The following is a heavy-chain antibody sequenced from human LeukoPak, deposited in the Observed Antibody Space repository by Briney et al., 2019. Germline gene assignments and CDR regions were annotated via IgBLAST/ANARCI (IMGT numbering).Heavy chain of an antibody. CDR2: INPNSGGT. Sequence: GASVKVSCKASGYTSTSYGISWVRQAPGQGLEWMGSINPNSGGTNYAQKFQGRVTMTTDTSMSTAYMELSRLTSDDTAVYYCARAGGRSWFDPWGQGTLVTVSS. J-gene: IGHJ5*02. CDR3: ARAGGRSWFDP. CDR1: GYTSTSYG. V-gene: IGHV1-2*02.